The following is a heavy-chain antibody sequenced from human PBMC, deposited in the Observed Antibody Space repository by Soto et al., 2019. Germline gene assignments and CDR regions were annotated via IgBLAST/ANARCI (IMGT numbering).Heavy chain of an antibody. J-gene: IGHJ3*02. V-gene: IGHV4-4*07. Sequence: SETLSLTCTVSGGSISSYYWSWIRQPAGKGLEWIGRIYTSGSTNYNPSLKSRVTMSVDTSKNQFSLKLSSVTAADTAVYYCARSRVYASPDAFDIGGQVTMVTVSS. D-gene: IGHD2-8*01. CDR3: ARSRVYASPDAFDI. CDR2: IYTSGST. CDR1: GGSISSYY.